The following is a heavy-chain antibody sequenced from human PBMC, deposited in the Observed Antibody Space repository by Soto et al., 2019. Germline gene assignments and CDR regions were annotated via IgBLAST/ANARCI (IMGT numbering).Heavy chain of an antibody. J-gene: IGHJ6*03. D-gene: IGHD2-2*01. V-gene: IGHV3-7*01. CDR3: ARLVVPAAMGYYYYYMDV. Sequence: GGSLRLSCAASGFTFSSYWMSWVRQAPGKGLEWVANIKQDGSEKYYVDSVKGRFTISRDNAKNSLYLQMNSLRAEDTAVYYCARLVVPAAMGYYYYYMDVWGKGTTVTVSS. CDR2: IKQDGSEK. CDR1: GFTFSSYW.